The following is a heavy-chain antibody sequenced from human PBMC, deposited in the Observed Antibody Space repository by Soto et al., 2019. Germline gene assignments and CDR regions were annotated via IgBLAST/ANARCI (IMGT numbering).Heavy chain of an antibody. CDR2: ISGSGGST. D-gene: IGHD3-22*01. CDR3: ATPYYYDSSGYIDY. CDR1: GFTFSSYA. V-gene: IGHV3-23*01. Sequence: PGGPLRLSCAASGFTFSSYAMSWVRQPPGKGLEWVSAISGSGGSTYYADSVKGRFTISRDNSKNTLYLQMNSLRAEDTAVYYCATPYYYDSSGYIDYWGQGTLVTVSS. J-gene: IGHJ4*02.